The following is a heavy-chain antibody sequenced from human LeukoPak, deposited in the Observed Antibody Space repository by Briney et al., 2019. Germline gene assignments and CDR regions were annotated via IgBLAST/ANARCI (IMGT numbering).Heavy chain of an antibody. V-gene: IGHV1-24*01. Sequence: GASVKVSCKVSGYTLTELSMHWVRQAPGKGLEWMGGFDPEDGETIYAQKFQGRVTITTDESTSTAYMELSSLRSEDTAVYYCAREKYYYGSAYYMDVWGKGTTVTVSS. D-gene: IGHD3-10*01. CDR3: AREKYYYGSAYYMDV. CDR1: GYTLTELS. J-gene: IGHJ6*03. CDR2: FDPEDGET.